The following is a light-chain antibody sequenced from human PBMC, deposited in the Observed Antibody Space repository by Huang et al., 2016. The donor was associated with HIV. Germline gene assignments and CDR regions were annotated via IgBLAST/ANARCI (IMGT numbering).Light chain of an antibody. J-gene: IGKJ1*01. Sequence: DIVMTQTPLSLSVTPGQPASISCTSSKSLLHSDGKTFLYCYLQKPGQSPQLLIYEGSWQFAGVSERFSGSGSGTEFTLKISRVEAEDVGVYYCMQGIHSWTFGQGTKVEIK. V-gene: IGKV2-29*02. CDR1: KSLLHSDGKTF. CDR3: MQGIHSWT. CDR2: EGS.